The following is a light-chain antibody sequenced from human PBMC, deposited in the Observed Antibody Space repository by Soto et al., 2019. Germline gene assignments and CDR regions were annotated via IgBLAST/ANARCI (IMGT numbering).Light chain of an antibody. Sequence: DIQMTQSPSTLSASVGDRVTITSPASKTISRWLVWYQQKPGKAPKLLIYKASSLESGVPSRFRGSGSGTEFSLTICSLQPDDFATYYCQQYHSNSHAFGQGTKVDIK. CDR2: KAS. V-gene: IGKV1-5*03. CDR1: KTISRW. J-gene: IGKJ2*01. CDR3: QQYHSNSHA.